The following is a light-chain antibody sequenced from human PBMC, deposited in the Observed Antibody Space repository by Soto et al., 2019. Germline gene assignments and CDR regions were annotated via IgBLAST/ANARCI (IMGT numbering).Light chain of an antibody. J-gene: IGKJ3*01. CDR2: DAS. Sequence: DIQMTQSPSTLSASVGDRVTITCRASQSISSRLAWYQQKPGKAPKILIYDASSLESGVPSRFSGSGSGTEFTLTISSLQLDDFATYDCQQYNSYFTFGPGTKVDIK. CDR3: QQYNSYFT. V-gene: IGKV1-5*01. CDR1: QSISSR.